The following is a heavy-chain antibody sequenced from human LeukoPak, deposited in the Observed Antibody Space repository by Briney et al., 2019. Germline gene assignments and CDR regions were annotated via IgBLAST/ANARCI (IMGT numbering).Heavy chain of an antibody. CDR3: ARDGIRSSWLGNWFDP. D-gene: IGHD6-13*01. CDR1: GFTLDDYG. Sequence: GGSLRLSCAASGFTLDDYGMSWVRQAPGKGLEWVSGINWNGGRTGYADSVKGRFTISRDNAKNFLYLQMNSLRAEDTAFYHCARDGIRSSWLGNWFDPWGQGTLVTVSS. J-gene: IGHJ5*02. CDR2: INWNGGRT. V-gene: IGHV3-20*01.